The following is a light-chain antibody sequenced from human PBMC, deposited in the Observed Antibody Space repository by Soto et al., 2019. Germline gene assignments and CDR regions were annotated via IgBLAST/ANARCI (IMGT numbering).Light chain of an antibody. CDR2: AAY. CDR1: HSISSY. V-gene: IGKV1-39*01. J-gene: IGKJ1*01. Sequence: DIHMIQSPSYLSASVGDRDTITCRASHSISSYLNWYQQKPGKXPXLLIYAAYSLQSGVPSRFSSRGPGTEATLTISSLQPEEFPTFYFQQSYSTPRTFGQGTKVE. CDR3: QQSYSTPRT.